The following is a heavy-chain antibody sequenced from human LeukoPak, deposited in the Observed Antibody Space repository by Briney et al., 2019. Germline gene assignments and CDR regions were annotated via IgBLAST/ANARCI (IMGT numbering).Heavy chain of an antibody. D-gene: IGHD6-25*01. CDR2: IYPGDSDT. CDR1: GYSFTSYW. V-gene: IGHV5-51*01. J-gene: IGHJ4*02. CDR3: ARLAAGRYYIDY. Sequence: GESLKISCKGSGYSFTSYWIAWVRQMPGKGLEWMGIIYPGDSDTTYSPSFQGQVTISADKSISTAYVQWSSLKASDTAIYYCARLAAGRYYIDYWGQGTLVTVSS.